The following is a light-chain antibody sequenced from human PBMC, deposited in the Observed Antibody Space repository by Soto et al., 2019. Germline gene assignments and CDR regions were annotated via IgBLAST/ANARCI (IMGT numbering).Light chain of an antibody. CDR2: GAS. V-gene: IGKV3-20*01. Sequence: EIVLTQSPGALSLSPGERATLSCGASQSVSSSYLAWYQQKPGQAPRLLIYGASTRATGIPDRFSGSGSGTDSTLTISRLEPEDFALYYCQQYGSSPRTFGQGTKVEIK. CDR1: QSVSSSY. CDR3: QQYGSSPRT. J-gene: IGKJ1*01.